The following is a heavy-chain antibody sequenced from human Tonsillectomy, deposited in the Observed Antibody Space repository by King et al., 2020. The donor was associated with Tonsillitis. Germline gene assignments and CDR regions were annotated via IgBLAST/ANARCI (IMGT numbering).Heavy chain of an antibody. J-gene: IGHJ4*02. V-gene: IGHV3-30*18. CDR1: GFTFSSYG. D-gene: IGHD3-22*01. CDR3: AKDLSYYDSIGYFDY. Sequence: VQLVESGGGVVQPGRSLRLSCAASGFTFSSYGMHWVRQAPGKGLEWVTVISYDGSDKYYADSVKGRFTLSRDNSKNTLHLQMNSLRAEDTAVYYCAKDLSYYDSIGYFDYWGQGTLVTVSS. CDR2: ISYDGSDK.